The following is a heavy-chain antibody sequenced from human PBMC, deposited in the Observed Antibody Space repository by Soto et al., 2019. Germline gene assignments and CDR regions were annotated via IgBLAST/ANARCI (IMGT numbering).Heavy chain of an antibody. V-gene: IGHV4-31*03. J-gene: IGHJ4*02. Sequence: SETLSLTCTVSGGSISSGGYYWSWIRQHPGKGLEWIGHIYYSGSTYYNPSLKSRVTISVDTSKNQFSLKLSSVTAADTAVYYCAREPYPYSYGTFDYCGQGTLVTVSS. CDR3: AREPYPYSYGTFDY. CDR1: GGSISSGGYY. CDR2: IYYSGST. D-gene: IGHD5-18*01.